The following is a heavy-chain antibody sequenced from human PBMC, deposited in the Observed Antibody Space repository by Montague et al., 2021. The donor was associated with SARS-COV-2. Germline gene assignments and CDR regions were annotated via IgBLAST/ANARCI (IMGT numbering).Heavy chain of an antibody. CDR3: TREGGY. J-gene: IGHJ4*02. D-gene: IGHD1-26*01. V-gene: IGHV4-61*08. CDR2: MYSSGST. Sequence: SETLSLTCTVSGGSVSSGGFYWNWIRQPPGKGLEWIGYMYSSGSTNYNPSLESRVTISLDASKNQFSLRLSSVTPADTAVYYCTREGGYWSQGTLVTVSP. CDR1: GGSVSSGGFY.